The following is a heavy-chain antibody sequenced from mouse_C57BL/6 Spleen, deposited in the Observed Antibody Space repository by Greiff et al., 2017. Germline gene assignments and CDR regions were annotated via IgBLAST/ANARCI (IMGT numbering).Heavy chain of an antibody. J-gene: IGHJ4*01. CDR2: IDPEDGET. CDR1: GFNIQDYY. CDR3: ASPYDYDSMDY. D-gene: IGHD2-4*01. V-gene: IGHV14-2*01. Sequence: VQLQQSGAELVKPGASVQLSCTASGFNIQDYYMHWVKQRTEKGLKWIGRIDPEDGETKYAPKFQGKATITADTSSTPAYLQLISLTSADTAVYYCASPYDYDSMDYWGQGTSVTVSS.